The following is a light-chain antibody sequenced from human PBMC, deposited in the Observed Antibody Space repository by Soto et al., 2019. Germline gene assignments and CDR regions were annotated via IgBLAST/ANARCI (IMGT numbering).Light chain of an antibody. V-gene: IGLV2-23*03. CDR2: EGS. J-gene: IGLJ1*01. CDR3: CSYAGSSTFHYV. Sequence: QSVLTQPACVSGSPGQSITISCTGTSSDVGSYNLVSWYQQHPGKAPKLMIYEGSKRPSGVSNRFSGSKSGNTASLTISGLQAEDEADYYCCSYAGSSTFHYVFGTGTKVTVL. CDR1: SSDVGSYNL.